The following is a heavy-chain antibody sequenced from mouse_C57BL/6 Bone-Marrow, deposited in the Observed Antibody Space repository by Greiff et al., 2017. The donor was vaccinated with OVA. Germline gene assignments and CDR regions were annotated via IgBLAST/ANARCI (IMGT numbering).Heavy chain of an antibody. CDR1: GYSFTDYN. D-gene: IGHD1-1*01. V-gene: IGHV1-39*01. CDR2: INPNYGTT. J-gene: IGHJ1*03. CDR3: AFYFCCSSRYYYF. Sequence: EVHLVESGPELVKPGASVKISCKASGYSFTDYNMNWVKQSNGKSLEWIGVINPNYGTTSYNQKFKGKATLTVDQSSSTAYMHLNSLTSEDSAVYYYAFYFCCSSRYYYFWGRGTAVTVAS.